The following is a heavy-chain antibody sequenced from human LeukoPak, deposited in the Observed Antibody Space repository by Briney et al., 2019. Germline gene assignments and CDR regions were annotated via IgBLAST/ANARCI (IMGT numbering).Heavy chain of an antibody. Sequence: GGSLRLSCAASGFTVSSNYMSWVRRAPGKGLEWVSVIYSGGSTYYADSVKGRFTISRDNSKNTLYLQMNSLRAEDTAVYYCARDEDPVDTAMVTDWGQGTLVTVSS. J-gene: IGHJ4*02. CDR1: GFTVSSNY. CDR3: ARDEDPVDTAMVTD. D-gene: IGHD5-18*01. CDR2: IYSGGST. V-gene: IGHV3-53*01.